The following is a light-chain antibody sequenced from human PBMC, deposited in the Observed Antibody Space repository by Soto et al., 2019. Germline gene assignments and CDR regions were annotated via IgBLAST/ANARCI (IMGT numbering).Light chain of an antibody. Sequence: EIVMTQSPATLSLSPGERATLSCRASQSVSSNLAGYQQKPAQAPRLLIYDASTRAASIPARFSGSGAGTEFTLTISSLQSEDFAVYHCQQYHNWPPITFGQGTRLEIK. CDR2: DAS. CDR3: QQYHNWPPIT. CDR1: QSVSSN. J-gene: IGKJ5*01. V-gene: IGKV3-15*01.